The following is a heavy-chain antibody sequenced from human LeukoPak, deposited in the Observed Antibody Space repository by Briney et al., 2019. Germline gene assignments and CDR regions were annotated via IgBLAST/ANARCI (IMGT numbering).Heavy chain of an antibody. D-gene: IGHD6-19*01. V-gene: IGHV4-39*07. CDR3: AREDSRGWSTIDY. CDR2: IYYSGNT. Sequence: SETLSLTCTVSGGSISSSSYYWGWIRQPPGKGLEWIGSIYYSGNTYYNPSLKSRVTISVDTSKNQFSLKLSSVTAADTAVYYCAREDSRGWSTIDYWGQGTLVTVSS. CDR1: GGSISSSSYY. J-gene: IGHJ4*02.